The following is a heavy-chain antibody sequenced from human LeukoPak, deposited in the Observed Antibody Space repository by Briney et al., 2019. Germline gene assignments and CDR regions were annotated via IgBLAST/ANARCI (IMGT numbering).Heavy chain of an antibody. CDR1: GFTFTNYW. CDR2: LPPDELDI. Sequence: SGGSLRLSCAASGFTFTNYWMHWVRQAPGMGLVWVSRLPPDELDIIYADSVKGRFTVSRDDAKNTVYLQMNNLRAEDTAVYYCARGARNEWELPRDYWGQGTLVTVSS. CDR3: ARGARNEWELPRDY. D-gene: IGHD1-26*01. V-gene: IGHV3-74*01. J-gene: IGHJ4*02.